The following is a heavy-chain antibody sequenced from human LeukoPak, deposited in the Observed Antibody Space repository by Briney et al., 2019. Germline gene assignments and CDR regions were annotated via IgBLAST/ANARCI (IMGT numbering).Heavy chain of an antibody. CDR2: IWYDGSNK. Sequence: PGRSLRLSCAASGFTFNTYAMHWVRQAPGKGLEWVTTIWYDGSNKYYGDSVKGRFTISRDNSKSTLYLQMNSLRAGDTAVYYCARDKGNHPYNWFDPWGQGTLVTVSS. CDR1: GFTFNTYA. CDR3: ARDKGNHPYNWFDP. V-gene: IGHV3-33*01. J-gene: IGHJ5*02. D-gene: IGHD1-14*01.